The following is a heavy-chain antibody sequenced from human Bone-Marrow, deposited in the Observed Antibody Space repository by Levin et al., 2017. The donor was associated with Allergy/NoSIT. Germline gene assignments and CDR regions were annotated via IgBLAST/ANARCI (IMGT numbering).Heavy chain of an antibody. D-gene: IGHD6-19*01. CDR3: ARDKPDSGWFFDY. CDR1: GFTFSSYA. J-gene: IGHJ4*02. Sequence: TGGSLRLSCAASGFTFSSYAMSWVRQAPGKGLEWVSVITDSGGKTYYTDSVKGRFTISRDNSKNTLYLQMSSLRVEDTAVYYCARDKPDSGWFFDYWGRGTLVTVSS. CDR2: ITDSGGKT. V-gene: IGHV3-23*01.